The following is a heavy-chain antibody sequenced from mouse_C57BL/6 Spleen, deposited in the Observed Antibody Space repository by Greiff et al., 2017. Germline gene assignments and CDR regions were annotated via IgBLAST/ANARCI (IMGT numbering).Heavy chain of an antibody. CDR3: AREGQLRLFAY. V-gene: IGHV1-76*01. CDR2: IYPGSGNT. D-gene: IGHD3-2*02. Sequence: QVQLQQSGAELVRPGASVKLSCKASGYTFTDYYINWVKQRPGQGLEWIARIYPGSGNTYYNEKFKGKATLTAEKSSSTAYMQLSSLTSEDSAVYFCAREGQLRLFAYWGQGTLVTVSA. CDR1: GYTFTDYY. J-gene: IGHJ3*01.